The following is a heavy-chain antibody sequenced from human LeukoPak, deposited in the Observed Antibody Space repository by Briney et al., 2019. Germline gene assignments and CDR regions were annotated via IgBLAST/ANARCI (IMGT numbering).Heavy chain of an antibody. Sequence: PSETLSLTCTVSGGSISSSSYYWGWIRQPPGKGLEWIGSIYYSGSTYYNPSLKSRVTISVDTSKNQFSLKLSSVTAADTAVYYCASYYYILTSFDYWGQGTLVTVSS. CDR3: ASYYYILTSFDY. J-gene: IGHJ4*02. CDR2: IYYSGST. V-gene: IGHV4-39*01. CDR1: GGSISSSSYY. D-gene: IGHD3-9*01.